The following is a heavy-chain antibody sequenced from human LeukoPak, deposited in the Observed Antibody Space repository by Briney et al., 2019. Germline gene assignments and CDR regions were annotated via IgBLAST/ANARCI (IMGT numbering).Heavy chain of an antibody. J-gene: IGHJ4*02. Sequence: GGSLRLSCAASGFTFSSYWMSWVRQAPGKGLEWVANIKQDGSEKYYVDSVKGRFTISRDNAKNSLYLQMNSLRAEDTAVYCCARSPQYCGSDCFSDYWGQGTLVTVSS. CDR2: IKQDGSEK. CDR1: GFTFSSYW. CDR3: ARSPQYCGSDCFSDY. D-gene: IGHD2-21*02. V-gene: IGHV3-7*01.